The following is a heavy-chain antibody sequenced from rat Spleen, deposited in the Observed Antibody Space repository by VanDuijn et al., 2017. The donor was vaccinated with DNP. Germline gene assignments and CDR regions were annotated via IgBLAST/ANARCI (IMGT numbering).Heavy chain of an antibody. V-gene: IGHV5-46*01. J-gene: IGHJ2*01. CDR2: ISTNGGGT. CDR1: GFTFSDFP. CDR3: ASIAAISPRDY. D-gene: IGHD1-2*01. Sequence: EVQLVESGGGLVQPGGSMKLSCAASGFTFSDFPMAWVRQTPTKGLEWFATISTNGGGTYYRDSVRGRFTISRDNAKSTLYLQMDSLRSEDTATYYCASIAAISPRDYWGQGVMVTVSS.